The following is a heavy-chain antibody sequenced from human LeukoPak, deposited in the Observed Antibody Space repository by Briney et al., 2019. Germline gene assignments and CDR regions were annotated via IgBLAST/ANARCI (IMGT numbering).Heavy chain of an antibody. D-gene: IGHD5-18*01. CDR3: ARDGYSFGHDFDY. Sequence: GGFLRLSCAASGFTFSSYWMHWVRHTPGKGLVWVSRIKGDGSSTSYADSVKGRFTISRDNAKNTLYLQMNSLRAEDTAVYYCARDGYSFGHDFDYWGQGTLVTVSS. CDR1: GFTFSSYW. J-gene: IGHJ4*02. CDR2: IKGDGSST. V-gene: IGHV3-74*01.